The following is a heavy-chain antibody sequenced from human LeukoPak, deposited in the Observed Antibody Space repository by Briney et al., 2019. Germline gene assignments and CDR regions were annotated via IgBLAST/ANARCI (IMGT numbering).Heavy chain of an antibody. CDR2: ASGSGGST. V-gene: IGHV3-23*01. Sequence: GGSLRLSCAASGFTFSSYAMTWVRQAPGKGLEWVSGASGSGGSTYHADSVKGRFTISRDNSKNTLFLQMNSLRAEDTAVYYCAKDGGRGGAAAGSAFDHWGQGILVTVSS. CDR3: AKDGGRGGAAAGSAFDH. D-gene: IGHD6-13*01. J-gene: IGHJ4*02. CDR1: GFTFSSYA.